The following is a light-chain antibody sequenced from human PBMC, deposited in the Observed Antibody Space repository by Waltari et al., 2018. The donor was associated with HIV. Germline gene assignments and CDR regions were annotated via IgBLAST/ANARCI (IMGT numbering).Light chain of an antibody. Sequence: QSALTQPASVSGSPGQSITISCTGTSSDVGGYNYVSWYQQHPGKAPKLMIYDVSNRPSGVSNRVSGSKSGNTASLTISGLQAEDEADYYCSSYTSISVVFGGGTKLTVL. V-gene: IGLV2-14*03. CDR1: SSDVGGYNY. J-gene: IGLJ2*01. CDR3: SSYTSISVV. CDR2: DVS.